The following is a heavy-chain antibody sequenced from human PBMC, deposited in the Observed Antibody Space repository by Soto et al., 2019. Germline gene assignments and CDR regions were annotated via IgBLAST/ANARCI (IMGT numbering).Heavy chain of an antibody. CDR1: GGSISSYY. V-gene: IGHV4-59*01. CDR3: ARITPGTATFDY. D-gene: IGHD6-13*01. J-gene: IGHJ4*02. Sequence: QVQLQESGPGLVKPSETLSLTCTVSGGSISSYYWSWIRQPPGKGLEWIGYIYYSGSTNYNPSLKRRVTISVDTSKNQFSLKLSSVTAADTDVYYCARITPGTATFDYWGQGTLVTVSS. CDR2: IYYSGST.